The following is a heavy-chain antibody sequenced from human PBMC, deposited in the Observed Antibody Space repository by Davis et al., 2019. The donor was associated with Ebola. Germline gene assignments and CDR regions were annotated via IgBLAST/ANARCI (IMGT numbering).Heavy chain of an antibody. CDR3: AREKLGGSSDY. D-gene: IGHD6-6*01. J-gene: IGHJ4*02. CDR1: GYTFTSYG. CDR2: ISAYNGNT. Sequence: ASVKVSCKASGYTFTSYGINWVRQAPGQGLEWMGWISAYNGNTKYAPKLQGRVTMTTDTSTGTAYMELRTLRSDDTAVYYCAREKLGGSSDYWGQGTLVTVSS. V-gene: IGHV1-18*01.